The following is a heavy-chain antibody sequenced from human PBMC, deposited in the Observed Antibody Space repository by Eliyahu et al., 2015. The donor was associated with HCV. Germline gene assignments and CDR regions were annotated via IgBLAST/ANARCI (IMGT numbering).Heavy chain of an antibody. V-gene: IGHV1-18*01. CDR3: ARDPRGYIDGIFVYGLDV. CDR2: ISAYSGNT. J-gene: IGHJ6*02. Sequence: QARLEQSGGEVKKPGASVRVSCKASGYTFSNYDINWVRQAPGKGLEWLGWISAYSGNTNYAQKFQGRITMTTDTSTNTASLELRSLRSDDTAVYYCARDPRGYIDGIFVYGLDVWGQGTTVTVSS. D-gene: IGHD5-18*01. CDR1: GYTFSNYD.